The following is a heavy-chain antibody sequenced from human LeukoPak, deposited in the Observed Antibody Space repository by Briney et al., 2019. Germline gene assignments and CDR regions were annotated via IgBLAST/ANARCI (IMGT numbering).Heavy chain of an antibody. CDR1: GYTFSSYW. D-gene: IGHD2-2*01. V-gene: IGHV3-74*01. CDR2: IMSDGIST. CDR3: TRGRSPAFDAFDI. Sequence: GGSLRLSCEASGYTFSSYWTHWVRQVPGKGLVWVSRIMSDGISTSYADSVKGRFTISRDNAKNTLFMQMNSLRVEDTAVYYCTRGRSPAFDAFDIWGQGTMVTVSS. J-gene: IGHJ3*02.